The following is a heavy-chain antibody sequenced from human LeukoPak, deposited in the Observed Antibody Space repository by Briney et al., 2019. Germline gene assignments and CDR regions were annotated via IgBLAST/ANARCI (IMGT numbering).Heavy chain of an antibody. CDR3: ARGGIVGSRTTSFDP. J-gene: IGHJ5*02. CDR2: IYYSGST. CDR1: GVSISSSSYY. V-gene: IGHV4-39*07. Sequence: SETLSLTCTVSGVSISSSSYYWGWIRQPPGQGLEWFVSIYYSGSTYYNPSLKRRVTISLDSSNSQFSLKLPSVTPADTAVYSCARGGIVGSRTTSFDPWGQGILVTVSS. D-gene: IGHD1-26*01.